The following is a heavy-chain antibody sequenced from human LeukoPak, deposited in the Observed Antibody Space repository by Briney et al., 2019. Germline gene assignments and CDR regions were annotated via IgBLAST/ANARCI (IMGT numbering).Heavy chain of an antibody. CDR3: ARVYSSSWGDY. CDR2: IYYSGST. CDR1: GGSLSSYY. J-gene: IGHJ4*02. V-gene: IGHV4-39*07. Sequence: SETLSLTCTVSGGSLSSYYWGWIRQPPGKGLEWIGSIYYSGSTYYNPSLKSRVTISVDTSKNQFSLKLSSVTAADTAVYYCARVYSSSWGDYWGQGTLVTVSS. D-gene: IGHD6-13*01.